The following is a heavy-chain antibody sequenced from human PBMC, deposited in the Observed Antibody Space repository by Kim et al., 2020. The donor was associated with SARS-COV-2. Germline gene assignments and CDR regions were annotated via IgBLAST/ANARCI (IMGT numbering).Heavy chain of an antibody. V-gene: IGHV3-11*05. CDR1: GFTFSDYY. Sequence: GGSLRLSCAASGFTFSDYYMSWIRQAPGKGLEWVSYISSSSYTNYADSVKGRFTISRDNAKNSLYLQMNSLRAEDTAVYYCARVPSDYGDYRFDYWGQGTLVTVSS. CDR2: ISSSSYT. J-gene: IGHJ4*02. D-gene: IGHD4-17*01. CDR3: ARVPSDYGDYRFDY.